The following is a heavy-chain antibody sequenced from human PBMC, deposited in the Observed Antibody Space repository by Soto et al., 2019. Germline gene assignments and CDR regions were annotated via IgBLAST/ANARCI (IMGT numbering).Heavy chain of an antibody. J-gene: IGHJ3*01. V-gene: IGHV3-30*18. CDR1: GVTFRTYG. Sequence: GGSLRLSCVVSGVTFRTYGIHWVRQAPGKGLEWVAVISYGGDYKSYADSVKGRFSISRDNSKNTVYLQLTSLGAEDTALYYCAKSDRGVFGVVMSPALDPLDVWGQGTMVTVSS. D-gene: IGHD3-3*01. CDR3: AKSDRGVFGVVMSPALDPLDV. CDR2: ISYGGDYK.